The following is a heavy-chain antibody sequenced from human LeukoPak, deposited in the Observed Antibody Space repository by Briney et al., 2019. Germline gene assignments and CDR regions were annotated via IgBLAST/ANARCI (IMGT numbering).Heavy chain of an antibody. V-gene: IGHV1-18*01. Sequence: ASVKVSCKCSVYTFTSFVHSSVQQAPGQGLEWMGWISAYNGNTNYAQKLQGRVTMTTDTSTSTDYMERRSLRSDDTAVYYCARESNGPWLERFDFYIWGQGTMVTVSS. J-gene: IGHJ3*02. CDR1: VYTFTSFV. D-gene: IGHD6-19*01. CDR3: ARESNGPWLERFDFYI. CDR2: ISAYNGNT.